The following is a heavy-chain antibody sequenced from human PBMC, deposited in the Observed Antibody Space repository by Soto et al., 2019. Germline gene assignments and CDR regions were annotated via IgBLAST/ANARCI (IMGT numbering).Heavy chain of an antibody. CDR1: GGSFSGYY. V-gene: IGHV4-34*01. CDR2: INHSGST. D-gene: IGHD5-12*01. CDR3: ARRPLIVARISWFGP. J-gene: IGHJ5*02. Sequence: PSETLSLTCAVYGGSFSGYYCSWIRKPPGKGLEWIGEINHSGSTNYNPSLKSRVTISVDTSKNQFSLKLSSVTAADTAVYYCARRPLIVARISWFGPWGQGTLVTVSS.